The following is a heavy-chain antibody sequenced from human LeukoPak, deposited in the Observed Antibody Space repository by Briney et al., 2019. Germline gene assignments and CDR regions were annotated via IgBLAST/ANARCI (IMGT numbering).Heavy chain of an antibody. D-gene: IGHD7-27*01. V-gene: IGHV4-59*01. CDR2: IYYSGST. CDR1: GGSISSYY. CDR3: ARAANWGYYFDY. Sequence: SETLSLTRTVSGGSISSYYWSWIRQPPGKGLEWIGYIYYSGSTNYNPSLKSRVTISVDTSKNQFSLKLSSVTAADTAVYYCARAANWGYYFDYWGQGTLVTVSS. J-gene: IGHJ4*02.